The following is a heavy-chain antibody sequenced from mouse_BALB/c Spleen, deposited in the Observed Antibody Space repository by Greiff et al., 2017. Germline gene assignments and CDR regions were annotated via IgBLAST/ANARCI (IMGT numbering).Heavy chain of an antibody. J-gene: IGHJ4*01. V-gene: IGHV5-17*02. Sequence: VQLKESGGGLVQPGGSRKLSCAASGFTFSSFGMHWVRQAPEKGLEWVAYISSGSSTIYYADTVKGRFTISRDNPKNTLFLQMTSLRSEDTAMYYCARRRGNYGALDYWGQGTTVTVSS. D-gene: IGHD2-1*01. CDR1: GFTFSSFG. CDR3: ARRRGNYGALDY. CDR2: ISSGSSTI.